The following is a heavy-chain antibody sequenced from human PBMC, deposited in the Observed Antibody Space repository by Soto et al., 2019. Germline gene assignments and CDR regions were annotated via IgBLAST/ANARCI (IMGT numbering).Heavy chain of an antibody. CDR3: AKEGGEGYYCSSTSCYWNWFDP. CDR1: GFTFSSYA. V-gene: IGHV3-23*01. D-gene: IGHD2-2*01. CDR2: ISGSGGST. Sequence: GGSLRLSCAASGFTFSSYAMSWVRQAPGKGLEWVSAISGSGGSTYYADSVKGRFSISRDNSKNTLYLQMNSLRAEDSAVYYCAKEGGEGYYCSSTSCYWNWFDPWGQGTLVTVSS. J-gene: IGHJ5*02.